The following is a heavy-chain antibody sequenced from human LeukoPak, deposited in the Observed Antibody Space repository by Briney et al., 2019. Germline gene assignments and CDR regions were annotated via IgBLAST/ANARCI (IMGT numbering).Heavy chain of an antibody. CDR1: GGSFSSYY. CDR2: IYYSGST. V-gene: IGHV4-59*01. D-gene: IGHD3-10*01. CDR3: ARGGYYGSGSSTFDY. J-gene: IGHJ4*02. Sequence: NPSETLSLTCAVYGGSFSSYYWSWIRQPPGKGLEWIGYIYYSGSTNYNPSLKSRVTISVDTSKNQFSLKLGSVTAADTAVYYCARGGYYGSGSSTFDYWGQGTLVTVSS.